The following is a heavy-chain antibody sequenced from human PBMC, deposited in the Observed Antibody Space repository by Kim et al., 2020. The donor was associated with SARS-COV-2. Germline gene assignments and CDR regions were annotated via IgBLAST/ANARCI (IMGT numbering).Heavy chain of an antibody. Sequence: GGSLRLSCATSGFTFSSYAMSWVRQAPGKGLEWVSSIGGSGGTTYYADSVKGRFTISRDNSKNTLYLQMNSLRAEDTAVYYCAKGRLQIDYWGQGTLVTVSS. CDR3: AKGRLQIDY. CDR2: IGGSGGTT. J-gene: IGHJ4*02. CDR1: GFTFSSYA. V-gene: IGHV3-23*01.